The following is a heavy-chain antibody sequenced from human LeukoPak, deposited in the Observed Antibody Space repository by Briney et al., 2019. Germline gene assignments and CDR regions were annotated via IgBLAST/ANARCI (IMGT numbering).Heavy chain of an antibody. CDR2: IYYTGTS. V-gene: IGHV4-39*01. D-gene: IGHD1-26*01. CDR1: GGSISGSNSY. Sequence: SETLSLTCTVSGGSISGSNSYWGWIRQPPGEGLEWIGNIYYTGTSYSNPFLKSRLTMSVDTSKNLFSMKLSSVTAADTAVYYCARGGASWAFDIWGQGTMVTVSS. CDR3: ARGGASWAFDI. J-gene: IGHJ3*02.